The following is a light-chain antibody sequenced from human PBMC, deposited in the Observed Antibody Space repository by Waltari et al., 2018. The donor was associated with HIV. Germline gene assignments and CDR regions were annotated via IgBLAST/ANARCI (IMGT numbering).Light chain of an antibody. V-gene: IGLV1-47*01. CDR2: RNN. CDR3: AAWDVSLRGAYV. CDR1: SSDIGSNY. Sequence: QSVLTQPPSASGTPGQRVTISCSGASSDIGSNYVYWYQQLPGTAPKLLIDRNNQRPSGVHDRFSASKSGTSASLAISGLRSEDEADYYCAAWDVSLRGAYVFGTGTKVAVL. J-gene: IGLJ1*01.